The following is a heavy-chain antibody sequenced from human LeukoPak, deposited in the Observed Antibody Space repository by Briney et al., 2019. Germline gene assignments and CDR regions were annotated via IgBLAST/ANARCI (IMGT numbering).Heavy chain of an antibody. V-gene: IGHV1-8*01. CDR2: MNPNSGNT. J-gene: IGHJ4*02. D-gene: IGHD3-10*01. CDR1: GYTFTSYD. CDR3: ARGKKTMVRGVLYYFDY. Sequence: RRASVKVSCKASGYTFTSYDINWVRQATGQGLEWVGWMNPNSGNTGYAQKFQGRVIMTRNTSISTAYMELSSLRSEDTAVYYCARGKKTMVRGVLYYFDYWGQGTLVTVSS.